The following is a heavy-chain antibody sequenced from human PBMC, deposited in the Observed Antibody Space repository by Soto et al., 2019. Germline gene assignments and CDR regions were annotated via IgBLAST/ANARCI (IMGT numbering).Heavy chain of an antibody. CDR2: IYHSGTT. J-gene: IGHJ5*02. Sequence: QVQLQESGPGLVKPSQTLSLTCTVSGGSISSGGYYWSWIRQHPGKGLEWIGYIYHSGTTYYNPSLKSRVTISVDTPKNQFSLKLTSVTAADTPVYYCATVTGTQLLGSFDPWGQGTLVTVSS. V-gene: IGHV4-31*03. CDR1: GGSISSGGYY. CDR3: ATVTGTQLLGSFDP. D-gene: IGHD2-2*01.